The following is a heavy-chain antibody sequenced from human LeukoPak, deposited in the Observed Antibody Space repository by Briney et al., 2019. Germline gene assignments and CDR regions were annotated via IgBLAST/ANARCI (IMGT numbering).Heavy chain of an antibody. V-gene: IGHV3-30-3*01. CDR1: GFTFSSYA. D-gene: IGHD3-3*01. CDR3: AKDLKASRWEIFGVVTPGYAFDI. Sequence: PGGSLRLSCVASGFTFSSYALHWVRQAPGKGLEWVAVISYDGSKKYYADSVKGRFTISRDSSKNTLYLEMSSLRAEDTAVYYCAKDLKASRWEIFGVVTPGYAFDIWGQGTMVTVSS. J-gene: IGHJ3*02. CDR2: ISYDGSKK.